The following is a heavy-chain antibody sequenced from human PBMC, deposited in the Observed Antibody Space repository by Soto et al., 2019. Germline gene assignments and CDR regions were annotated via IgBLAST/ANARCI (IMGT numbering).Heavy chain of an antibody. CDR2: IYYSGST. CDR3: ARAKYDFWCGYYGRENWFDP. Sequence: PSETLSLTCTVSGGSISSYYWSWIRQPPGKGLEWIGYIYYSGSTNYNPSLKSRVTISVDTSKNQFSLQLSSVTAADTAVYYCARAKYDFWCGYYGRENWFDPLAEGALVTVAS. J-gene: IGHJ5*02. CDR1: GGSISSYY. V-gene: IGHV4-59*01. D-gene: IGHD3-3*01.